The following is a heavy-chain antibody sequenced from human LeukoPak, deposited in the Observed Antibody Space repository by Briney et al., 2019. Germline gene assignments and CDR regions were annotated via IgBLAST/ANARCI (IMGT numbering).Heavy chain of an antibody. D-gene: IGHD6-19*01. V-gene: IGHV4-30-4*08. CDR1: GGSSSSGHYY. CDR3: ARRDGWYGSSGVDWYFDL. CDR2: IYYSGST. J-gene: IGHJ2*01. Sequence: SQTLSLTCPVSGGSSSSGHYYWSWIRQPPGKGLEWIGYIYYSGSTYYNPSLKSRVTISVDTSKNQFSLKLSSVPAADTAVYYCARRDGWYGSSGVDWYFDLWGRGTLVTVSS.